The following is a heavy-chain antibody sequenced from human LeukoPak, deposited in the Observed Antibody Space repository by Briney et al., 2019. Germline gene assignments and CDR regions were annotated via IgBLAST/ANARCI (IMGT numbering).Heavy chain of an antibody. J-gene: IGHJ4*02. V-gene: IGHV3-7*03. CDR2: IKEDGSEK. D-gene: IGHD3-3*01. CDR3: ARALSG. Sequence: GGSLRLSCGASGFTFSSYWMSWVRQAPGKGLEWVANIKEDGSEKYYVDSVKGRFSISRDNAKNSVYLQMNSLRAEDTAVYYCARALSGWGQGTLVTVSS. CDR1: GFTFSSYW.